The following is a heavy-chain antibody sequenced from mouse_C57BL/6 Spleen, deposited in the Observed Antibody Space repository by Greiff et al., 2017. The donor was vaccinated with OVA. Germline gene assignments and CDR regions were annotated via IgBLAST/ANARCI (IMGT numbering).Heavy chain of an antibody. CDR3: ARENYSNAVFAD. CDR2: IHPNSGST. CDR1: GYTFTSYW. V-gene: IGHV1-64*01. Sequence: VQLQQPGAELVKPGASVKLSCKASGYTFTSYWMHWVKQRPGQGLEWIGMIHPNSGSTNYNEKFKSKATLTVDKSSSTAYMQLSSLTSEDSAVYYCARENYSNAVFADWGQGTLVTVSA. D-gene: IGHD2-5*01. J-gene: IGHJ3*01.